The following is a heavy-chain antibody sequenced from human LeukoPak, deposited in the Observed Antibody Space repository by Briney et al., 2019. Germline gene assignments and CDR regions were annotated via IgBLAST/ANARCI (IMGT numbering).Heavy chain of an antibody. CDR1: GFTFSDYG. CDR3: ARDTVINEGF. Sequence: GGSLRLSCAASGFTFSDYGMHWVRQAPGKGLEWVAFIRSDGGDKYYADSVKGRFTLSRDNSKNTLYLQVNSLRAEDAAVYYCARDTVINEGFWGQGTLVTVSS. D-gene: IGHD4-17*01. J-gene: IGHJ4*02. CDR2: IRSDGGDK. V-gene: IGHV3-30*02.